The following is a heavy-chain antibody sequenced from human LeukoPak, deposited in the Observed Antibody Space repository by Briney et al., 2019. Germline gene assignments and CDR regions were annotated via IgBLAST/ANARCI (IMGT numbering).Heavy chain of an antibody. CDR2: INHSGST. CDR1: GGSFSGSY. V-gene: IGHV4-34*01. CDR3: ARAYYDSSGYYGAFDI. D-gene: IGHD3-22*01. J-gene: IGHJ3*02. Sequence: KPSETLSLTCAVYGGSFSGSYWSWIRQPPGKGLEWIGEINHSGSTNYNPSLKSRVTISVDTSKNQFSLKLSSVTAADTAVYYCARAYYDSSGYYGAFDIWGQGTMVTVSS.